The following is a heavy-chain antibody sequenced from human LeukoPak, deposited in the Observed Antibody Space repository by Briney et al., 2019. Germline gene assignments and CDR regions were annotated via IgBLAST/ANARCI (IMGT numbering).Heavy chain of an antibody. J-gene: IGHJ4*02. V-gene: IGHV4-39*07. CDR1: GGSISSSSYY. CDR3: SRESGAFSPFGY. CDR2: VYYSGST. Sequence: SETLSLTCAVSGGSISSSSYYWGWIRQPPGKGLQWIGNVYYSGSTYYNPSLKSRVTMSLDRSKNHLSLTLTSVTAADTAVYYCSRESGAFSPFGYWGQGTLVTVSS. D-gene: IGHD1-26*01.